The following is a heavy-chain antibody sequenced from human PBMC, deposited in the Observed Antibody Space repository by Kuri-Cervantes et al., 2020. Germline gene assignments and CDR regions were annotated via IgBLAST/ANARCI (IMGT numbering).Heavy chain of an antibody. D-gene: IGHD7-27*01. Sequence: ASVNVSCKASGYTFTSYYMHWVRQAPGQGLEWMGIINPSGGSTSYAQKFQGRVTMTRDTSTSTVYMELSSLRSEDTAVYYCARALGTGGWRDWGQGTLVTVSS. CDR1: GYTFTSYY. J-gene: IGHJ4*02. CDR3: ARALGTGGWRD. CDR2: INPSGGST. V-gene: IGHV1-46*01.